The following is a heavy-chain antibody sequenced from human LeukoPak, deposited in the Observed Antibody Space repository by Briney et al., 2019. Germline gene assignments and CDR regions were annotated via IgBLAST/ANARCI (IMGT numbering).Heavy chain of an antibody. CDR3: ARDEGFVVAIAIQL. D-gene: IGHD2-21*01. V-gene: IGHV3-30-3*01. CDR2: ISYDGSNK. J-gene: IGHJ4*02. CDR1: GFTFSSYA. Sequence: PGRSLRLSCAASGFTFSSYAMHWVRQAPGKGLEWVAVISYDGSNKYYADSVKGRFTISRDNSKNTLYLQMNSLRAEDTAVYYCARDEGFVVAIAIQLWGQGTLVTVSS.